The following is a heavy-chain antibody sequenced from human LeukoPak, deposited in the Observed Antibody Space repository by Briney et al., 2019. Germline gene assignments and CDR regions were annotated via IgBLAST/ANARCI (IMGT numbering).Heavy chain of an antibody. V-gene: IGHV3-30-3*01. Sequence: GRSLRLSCAASGFTFSSYAMHWARQAPGKGLEWVAVISYDGSNKYYADSVKGRFTISRDNSKNTLYLQMNSLRAEDTAVYYCARRDRDYYGSGSSLDYWGQGTLVTVSS. CDR2: ISYDGSNK. CDR1: GFTFSSYA. D-gene: IGHD3-10*01. J-gene: IGHJ4*02. CDR3: ARRDRDYYGSGSSLDY.